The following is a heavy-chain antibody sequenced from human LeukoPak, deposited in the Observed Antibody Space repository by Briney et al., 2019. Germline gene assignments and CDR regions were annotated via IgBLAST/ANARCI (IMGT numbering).Heavy chain of an antibody. CDR2: IKQDGSDK. D-gene: IGHD3-9*01. CDR1: GFTFRSYS. V-gene: IGHV3-7*01. Sequence: GGSLRLSCAASGFTFRSYSMNWVRQAPGKGLEWVGNIKQDGSDKNYMDSVKGRFTISRDNTKNSVYLQMSSLRAEDTAVYYCAREPYYDILTGYYSYYYGMDVWGQGTTVTVSS. J-gene: IGHJ6*02. CDR3: AREPYYDILTGYYSYYYGMDV.